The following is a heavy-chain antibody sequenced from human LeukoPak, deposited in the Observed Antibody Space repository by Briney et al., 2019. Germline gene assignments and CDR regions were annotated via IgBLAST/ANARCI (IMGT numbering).Heavy chain of an antibody. V-gene: IGHV1-69*05. CDR1: GGTFSSYA. D-gene: IGHD3-3*01. Sequence: SVKVSCKASGGTFSSYAISWVRQAPGQGPEWMGGIIPIFGTANYAQKFQGRVTITTDESTSTAYMELSSLRSEDTAVYYCAREDVLRFLEWQYYFDYWGQGTLVTVSS. CDR3: AREDVLRFLEWQYYFDY. J-gene: IGHJ4*02. CDR2: IIPIFGTA.